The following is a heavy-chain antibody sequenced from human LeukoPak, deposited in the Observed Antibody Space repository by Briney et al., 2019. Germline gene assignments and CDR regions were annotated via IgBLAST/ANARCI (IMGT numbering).Heavy chain of an antibody. CDR1: GFTFSSYW. Sequence: GGSLRLSCAASGFTFSSYWMSWVRQAPGKGLEWVANIKQDGSEKYYVDSVKGRFTISRDNAKNSLYLQMNSLRAEDTAVYYCARAHGSGSPPHFDYWGQGTLVTVSS. D-gene: IGHD3-10*01. CDR2: IKQDGSEK. J-gene: IGHJ4*02. CDR3: ARAHGSGSPPHFDY. V-gene: IGHV3-7*01.